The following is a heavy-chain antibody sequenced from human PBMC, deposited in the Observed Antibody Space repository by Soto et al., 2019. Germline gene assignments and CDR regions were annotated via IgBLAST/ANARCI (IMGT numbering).Heavy chain of an antibody. CDR2: IYYSGST. Sequence: PSETLSLTCIVSGASVSDYYWSWIRQSPGKGLDWIGYIYYSGSTNYNPSLKSRVTISVDTSKNQFSLKLSSVTAADTAVYYCARLNPYYYYMDVWGKGTTVTVSS. CDR3: ARLNPYYYYMDV. J-gene: IGHJ6*03. V-gene: IGHV4-59*08. CDR1: GASVSDYY.